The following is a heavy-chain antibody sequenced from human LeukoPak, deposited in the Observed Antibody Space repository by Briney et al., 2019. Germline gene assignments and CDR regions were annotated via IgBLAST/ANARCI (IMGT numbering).Heavy chain of an antibody. V-gene: IGHV4-59*08. CDR2: IDYSGST. D-gene: IGHD1-1*01. CDR3: ASLDGDY. J-gene: IGHJ4*02. CDR1: GGSISSYY. Sequence: PSETLSLTCTVSGGSISSYYWSWIRQPPGKGLEWIGYIDYSGSTNYNSSLKSRLTISADTSKNQFSLKLRSVTAADTAVYYCASLDGDYWGQGTLVTVSS.